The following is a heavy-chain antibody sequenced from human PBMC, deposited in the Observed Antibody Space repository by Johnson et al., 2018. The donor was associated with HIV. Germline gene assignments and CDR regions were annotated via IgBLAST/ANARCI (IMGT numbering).Heavy chain of an antibody. J-gene: IGHJ3*02. D-gene: IGHD3-10*01. V-gene: IGHV3-9*01. Sequence: VQLVESGGGLVQPGRSLRLSCAASRFSFDDYAMHWVRQAPGKGLEWVSGISWNSGSIGYVDSVKGRFTVSRDNAENSRYLQRNSLRTEDTALYYCAKDRYSYGSGAGIDAFDIWGQGTMVTVSS. CDR2: ISWNSGSI. CDR3: AKDRYSYGSGAGIDAFDI. CDR1: RFSFDDYA.